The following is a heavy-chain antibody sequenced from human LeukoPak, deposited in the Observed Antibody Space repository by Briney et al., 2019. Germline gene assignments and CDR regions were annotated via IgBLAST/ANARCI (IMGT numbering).Heavy chain of an antibody. Sequence: PSETLSLTCTVSGASISSYYWNWIRQPPGRGLEWLGYVYYSGSANYNPSLKSRVTISIDTSKNQFSLKPNSVTAADTAVYYCARSGKWELRFFDYWGQGTLVTVSS. D-gene: IGHD1-26*01. CDR1: GASISSYY. V-gene: IGHV4-59*01. CDR3: ARSGKWELRFFDY. CDR2: VYYSGSA. J-gene: IGHJ4*02.